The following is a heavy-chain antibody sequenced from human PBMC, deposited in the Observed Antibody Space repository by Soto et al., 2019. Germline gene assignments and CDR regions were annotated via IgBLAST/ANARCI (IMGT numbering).Heavy chain of an antibody. CDR1: GFTFSSYA. CDR3: AKRRAAADYYYGMDV. Sequence: EVQLLESGGGLVQPGGSLRLSCAASGFTFSSYAMSWVRQAPGKGQEWVSAISGSGGSTYYADSVKGRFTISRDNSKNTLYLQMNSLRAEDTAVYYCAKRRAAADYYYGMDVWGQGTTVTVSS. J-gene: IGHJ6*02. V-gene: IGHV3-23*01. CDR2: ISGSGGST. D-gene: IGHD6-13*01.